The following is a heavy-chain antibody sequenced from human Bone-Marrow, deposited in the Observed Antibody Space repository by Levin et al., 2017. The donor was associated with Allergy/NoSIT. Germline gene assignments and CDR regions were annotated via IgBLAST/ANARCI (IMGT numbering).Heavy chain of an antibody. CDR2: IYRGGAT. J-gene: IGHJ6*04. CDR3: ARTIYDVLTSQMDV. Sequence: GGSLRLSCAASGLMVSDNYMTWVRQAPGKGLEWVALIYRGGATYYADVVKGRFTISRDNSKNTMGLQMKDLRPEDTAVYYCARTIYDVLTSQMDVWGKGTTVTVSS. D-gene: IGHD3-9*01. CDR1: GLMVSDNY. V-gene: IGHV3-66*02.